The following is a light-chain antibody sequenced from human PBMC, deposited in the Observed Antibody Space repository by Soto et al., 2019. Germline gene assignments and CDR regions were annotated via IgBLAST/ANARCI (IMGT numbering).Light chain of an antibody. V-gene: IGLV2-14*01. J-gene: IGLJ1*01. Sequence: QSALTQPASVSGSAGQSITISCTGTSSDIGGYDYVSWYQHHPGEAPKLVIFEVTSRPSGVSQRFSGSKSGNTASLTISGLQPEDEAHYYCASFTRSTTLGVFGTGTKLTVL. CDR3: ASFTRSTTLGV. CDR2: EVT. CDR1: SSDIGGYDY.